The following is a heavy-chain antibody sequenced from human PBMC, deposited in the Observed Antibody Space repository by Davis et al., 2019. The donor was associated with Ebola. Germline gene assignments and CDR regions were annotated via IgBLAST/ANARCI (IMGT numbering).Heavy chain of an antibody. CDR3: ARGGITMTVVPRDYYYGMDV. CDR1: GYTFTSYA. Sequence: AASVKVSCKASGYTFTSYAMNWVRQAPGQGLEWMGRIIPILGIANYAQKFQGRVTMTRDTSISTAYMELSRLRSDDTAVYYCARGGITMTVVPRDYYYGMDVWGQGTTVTVSS. CDR2: IIPILGIA. D-gene: IGHD3-22*01. V-gene: IGHV1-2*02. J-gene: IGHJ6*02.